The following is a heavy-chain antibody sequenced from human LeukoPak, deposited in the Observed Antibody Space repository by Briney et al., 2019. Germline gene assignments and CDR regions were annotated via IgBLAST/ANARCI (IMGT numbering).Heavy chain of an antibody. CDR1: GGAFSSYA. V-gene: IGHV1-69*13. J-gene: IGHJ6*03. D-gene: IGHD5-12*01. Sequence: ASVKVSCKASGGAFSSYAISWVRQAPGQGLEWMGGIIPIFGTANYAQKFQGRVTITADESTSTAYMELSSLRSEDTAVYYCARTHSGYDPTPGYYYYYMDVWGKGTTVTISS. CDR3: ARTHSGYDPTPGYYYYYMDV. CDR2: IIPIFGTA.